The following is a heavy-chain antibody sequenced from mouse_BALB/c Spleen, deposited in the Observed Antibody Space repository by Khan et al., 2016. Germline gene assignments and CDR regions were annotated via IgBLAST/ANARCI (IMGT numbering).Heavy chain of an antibody. Sequence: QIQLVQSGPELKKPGETVKISCKASGYTFTNYGMNWVKQAPGKGLKWMAWINTYTGEPTYADDFKGRFAFSLETSASTAYLQINNLKNEDTATYFCARDGKRPFDYWGHGTLVPGSA. CDR1: GYTFTNYG. D-gene: IGHD1-1*01. J-gene: IGHJ3*01. CDR3: ARDGKRPFDY. V-gene: IGHV9-3-1*01. CDR2: INTYTGEP.